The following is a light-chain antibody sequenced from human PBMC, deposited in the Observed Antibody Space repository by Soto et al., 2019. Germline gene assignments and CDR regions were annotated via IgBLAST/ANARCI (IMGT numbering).Light chain of an antibody. CDR2: AAA. Sequence: DIQMTQSPSSLSASVGDRVTITCRASQCISNYLAWYQQKPGKVPKLLIYAAATLQSGVPSRFSGSGSGTDFTLTISSLQPEDVATYYCQKYNSAPRTFGQWTKVES. J-gene: IGKJ1*01. CDR3: QKYNSAPRT. V-gene: IGKV1-27*01. CDR1: QCISNY.